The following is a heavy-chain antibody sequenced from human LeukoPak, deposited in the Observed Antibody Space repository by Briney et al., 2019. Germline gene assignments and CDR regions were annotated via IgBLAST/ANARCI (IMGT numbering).Heavy chain of an antibody. CDR2: IYYSGST. D-gene: IGHD6-19*01. Sequence: PSETLSLTCTVSGGSISSYYWSWIRQPPGKGLEWIGYIYYSGSTNYNPSLKSRVTISVDTSKNQFSLKLSSVTAADTAVYYRARRGPSSGWLFDYWGQGTLVTVSS. J-gene: IGHJ4*02. CDR1: GGSISSYY. CDR3: ARRGPSSGWLFDY. V-gene: IGHV4-59*08.